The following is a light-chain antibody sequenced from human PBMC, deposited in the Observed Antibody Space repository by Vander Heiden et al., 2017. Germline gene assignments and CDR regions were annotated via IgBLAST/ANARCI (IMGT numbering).Light chain of an antibody. Sequence: EIVLTQSPGTLSLSPGQRATLSCRASQSVSTYLSWYQQKSGQAPRLLIYGAYRRDTGIPDFTLTSSRLEPEDFAVYYWQQDGNSRTFGGGTKVEIK. CDR2: GAY. CDR3: QQDGNSRT. V-gene: IGKV3-20*01. CDR1: QSVSTY. J-gene: IGKJ4*01.